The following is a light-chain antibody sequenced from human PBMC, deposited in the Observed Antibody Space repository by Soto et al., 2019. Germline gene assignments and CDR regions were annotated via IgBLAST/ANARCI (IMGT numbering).Light chain of an antibody. V-gene: IGLV2-14*03. CDR3: TSYTIATTWV. CDR2: DVS. CDR1: SSDIGNYNY. Sequence: QSALTQPASVSGSPGQSITIPCTGSSSDIGNYNYVSWYQQQHPGKAPKLMIYDVSTRPSGVSIRFSGSKSGNTASLTISGLRAEDEAFYYCTSYTIATTWVFGGGTKVTVL. J-gene: IGLJ3*02.